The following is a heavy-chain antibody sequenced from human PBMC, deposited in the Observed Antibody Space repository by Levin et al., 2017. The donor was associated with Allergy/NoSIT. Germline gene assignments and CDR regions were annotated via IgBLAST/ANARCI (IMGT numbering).Heavy chain of an antibody. V-gene: IGHV4-39*07. D-gene: IGHD2-2*01. J-gene: IGHJ4*02. CDR1: GGSISSSTYY. Sequence: SETLSLNCSVSGGSISSSTYYWGWIRQPPGTGPEWIGSIYYSGSTYYNPSLKSRVTISVDTSKNQFSLKLNFVTAADTAMYYCARHTKGYCSSASCHTDYWGQGTLVTASS. CDR3: ARHTKGYCSSASCHTDY. CDR2: IYYSGST.